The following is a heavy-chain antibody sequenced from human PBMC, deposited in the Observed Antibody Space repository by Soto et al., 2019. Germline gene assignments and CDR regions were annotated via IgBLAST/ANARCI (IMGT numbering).Heavy chain of an antibody. Sequence: EVQLLESGGGLVQPGGSLRLSCVASGFPFNTYAMSWVRQAPGKGLEWVSAISYTGASTYYADSVKGRFFISRDKSKSTLHLQMNGLRADDTAIYFCAKDRDHYGDSWYFDLWGRGTLVTVSS. D-gene: IGHD4-17*01. J-gene: IGHJ2*01. CDR3: AKDRDHYGDSWYFDL. CDR2: ISYTGAST. V-gene: IGHV3-23*01. CDR1: GFPFNTYA.